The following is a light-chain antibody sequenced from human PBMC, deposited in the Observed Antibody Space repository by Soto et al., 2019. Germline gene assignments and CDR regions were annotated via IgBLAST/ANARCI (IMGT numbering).Light chain of an antibody. CDR3: QQDNSYPNT. CDR2: GAS. V-gene: IGKV1-5*01. Sequence: DIQMTQSPSTLSASIGDRVTITCRASQSISSWLAWYQQKPGKAPKLLIYGASSLERGVPSRFSGSGSGTEFTLTISSLQPDDFATYYCQQDNSYPNTFGQGTKLEIK. J-gene: IGKJ2*01. CDR1: QSISSW.